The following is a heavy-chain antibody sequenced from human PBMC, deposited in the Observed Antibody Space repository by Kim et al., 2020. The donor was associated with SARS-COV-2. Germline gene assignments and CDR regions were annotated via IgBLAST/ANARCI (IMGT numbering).Heavy chain of an antibody. Sequence: TYYADSVKGGFTISRDKSKNTLYLQMNSLRAEDTAVYYCARRGGLYYVDYWGQGTLVTVSS. D-gene: IGHD2-2*01. J-gene: IGHJ4*02. CDR3: ARRGGLYYVDY. CDR2: T. V-gene: IGHV3-53*01.